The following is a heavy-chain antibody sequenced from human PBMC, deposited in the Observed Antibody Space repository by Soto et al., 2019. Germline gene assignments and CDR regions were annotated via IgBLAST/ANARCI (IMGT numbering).Heavy chain of an antibody. J-gene: IGHJ4*02. V-gene: IGHV4-31*03. CDR2: IYDSGRT. Sequence: TLSLTCTVSGASSGSGSYYWSWIRQYPGEGLVWIGHIYDSGRTYYNPSLESRVSISIDTSENEFSLTLTSVTAADTAVYYCARLTTIITGAFDDWGLGTVVTVS. CDR3: ARLTTIITGAFDD. D-gene: IGHD7-27*01. CDR1: GASSGSGSYY.